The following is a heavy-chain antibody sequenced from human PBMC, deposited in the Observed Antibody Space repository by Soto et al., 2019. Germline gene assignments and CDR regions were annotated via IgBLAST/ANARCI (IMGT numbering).Heavy chain of an antibody. D-gene: IGHD3-3*01. CDR3: VRGIGGYFHY. V-gene: IGHV4-31*03. CDR1: GGSISSGGHY. J-gene: IGHJ4*02. CDR2: IYYRGST. Sequence: QVQLQESGPGLVKSSQTLSLTCTVSGGSISSGGHYWSWIRQHPGKGLEWIGYIYYRGSTYYNPSLKSRITISVDTSKNQFSLKLSSVTAADTAVYYCVRGIGGYFHYWGQGSLVTVSS.